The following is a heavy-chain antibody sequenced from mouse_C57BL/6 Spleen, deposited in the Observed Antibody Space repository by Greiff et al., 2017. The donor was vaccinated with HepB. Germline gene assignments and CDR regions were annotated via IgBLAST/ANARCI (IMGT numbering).Heavy chain of an antibody. J-gene: IGHJ2*01. V-gene: IGHV1-18*01. CDR2: INPNNGGT. CDR3: ARRVRAAQAGYFDY. CDR1: GYTFTDYN. D-gene: IGHD3-2*02. Sequence: EVQLQQSGPELVKPGASVKIPCKASGYTFTDYNMDWVKQSHGKSLEWIGDINPNNGGTIYNQKFKGKATLTVDKSSSTAYMELRSLTSEDTAVYYCARRVRAAQAGYFDYWGQGTTLTVSS.